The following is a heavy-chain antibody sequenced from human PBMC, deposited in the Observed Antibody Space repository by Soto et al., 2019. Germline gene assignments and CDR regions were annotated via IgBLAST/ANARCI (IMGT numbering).Heavy chain of an antibody. CDR2: IIPIFGTA. Sequence: QVQLVQSGAEVKKPGSSVKVSCKASGGTFSSYAISWVRQAPGQGLEWMGGIIPIFGTANYAQKFQGRVTITADESTSTAYMELSSLRSEDTALYYCARDRGNYDSSGYYCWFDPWGQGTLVTVSS. V-gene: IGHV1-69*01. CDR1: GGTFSSYA. J-gene: IGHJ5*02. CDR3: ARDRGNYDSSGYYCWFDP. D-gene: IGHD3-22*01.